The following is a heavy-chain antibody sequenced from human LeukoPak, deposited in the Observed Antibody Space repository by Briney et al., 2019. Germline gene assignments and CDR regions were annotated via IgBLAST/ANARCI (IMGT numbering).Heavy chain of an antibody. CDR1: GGTFSSYA. CDR3: ARGPDYYDSSGYDYYYMDV. CDR2: IIPIFVTA. D-gene: IGHD3-22*01. Sequence: SVKVSCKASGGTFSSYAISWVRQAPGQGLEWMGGIIPIFVTANYAQKFQGRVTITADESTSTAYMELSSLRSEDTAVYYCARGPDYYDSSGYDYYYMDVWGKGTTVTVSS. J-gene: IGHJ6*03. V-gene: IGHV1-69*13.